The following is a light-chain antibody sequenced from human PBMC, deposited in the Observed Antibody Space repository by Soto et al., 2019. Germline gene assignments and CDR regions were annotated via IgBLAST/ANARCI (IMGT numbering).Light chain of an antibody. V-gene: IGLV2-14*01. Sequence: QSALTQPASVSGSPGQSITISCTGTSSDVGGYNYVSWYQQHPGKAPKLMIYEVSNRPSGVSNRFSGSKSGNTASLTISGRQADDEADYYCSSYTSSSTLEVVFGGGTQLTVL. CDR3: SSYTSSSTLEVV. CDR2: EVS. J-gene: IGLJ2*01. CDR1: SSDVGGYNY.